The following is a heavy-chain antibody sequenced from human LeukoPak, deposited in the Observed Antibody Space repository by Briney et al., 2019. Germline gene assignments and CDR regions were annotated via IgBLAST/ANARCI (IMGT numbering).Heavy chain of an antibody. Sequence: SETLSLTCTVSGGSISSYYWSWIRQPPGKGLEWIGYIYYSGSTNYNPSLKSRVTISVDTSKNQFPLKLSSVTAADTAVYYCARVVGATYFDYWGQGTLVTVSS. J-gene: IGHJ4*02. CDR2: IYYSGST. CDR1: GGSISSYY. D-gene: IGHD1-26*01. CDR3: ARVVGATYFDY. V-gene: IGHV4-59*01.